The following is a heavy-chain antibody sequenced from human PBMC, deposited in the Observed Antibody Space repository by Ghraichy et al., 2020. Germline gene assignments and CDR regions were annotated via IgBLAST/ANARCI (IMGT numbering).Heavy chain of an antibody. CDR3: ARQRGGRYSYGHDWYFDL. CDR2: INHSGST. J-gene: IGHJ2*01. Sequence: SETLSLTCAVYGGSFSGYYWSWIRQPPGKGLEWIGEINHSGSTNYNPSLKSRVTISVDTSKNQFSLKLSSVTAADTAVYYCARQRGGRYSYGHDWYFDLWGRGTLVTVSS. D-gene: IGHD5-18*01. V-gene: IGHV4-34*01. CDR1: GGSFSGYY.